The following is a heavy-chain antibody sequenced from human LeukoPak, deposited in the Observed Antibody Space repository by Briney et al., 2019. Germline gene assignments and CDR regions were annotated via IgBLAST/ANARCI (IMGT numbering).Heavy chain of an antibody. Sequence: GGSMRLSYAASGFTFSSYWMTWVRQAPGKGMEWVANIKQDGSKKYYVDSVKGRFTISRDNAKNSLYLQMNSLSAEDTAVYYCARGFRALDYWGQGTLVTVSS. V-gene: IGHV3-7*01. D-gene: IGHD3-10*01. CDR2: IKQDGSKK. J-gene: IGHJ4*02. CDR1: GFTFSSYW. CDR3: ARGFRALDY.